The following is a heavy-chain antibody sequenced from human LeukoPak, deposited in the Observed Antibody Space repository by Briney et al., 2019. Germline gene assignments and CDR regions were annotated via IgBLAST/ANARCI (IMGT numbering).Heavy chain of an antibody. J-gene: IGHJ5*02. D-gene: IGHD6-13*01. CDR1: GFTLSSYS. CDR3: ARDRAAAGVPPRRRFDP. Sequence: GGSLRLSCAASGFTLSSYSMNWVRQAPGKGLEWVSSISSSSSYIYYADSVKGRFTISRDNAKNSLYLQMNSLRAEDTAVYYCARDRAAAGVPPRRRFDPWGQGTLVTVSS. V-gene: IGHV3-21*01. CDR2: ISSSSSYI.